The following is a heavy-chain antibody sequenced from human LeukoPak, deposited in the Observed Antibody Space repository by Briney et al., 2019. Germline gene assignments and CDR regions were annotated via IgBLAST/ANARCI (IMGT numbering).Heavy chain of an antibody. V-gene: IGHV1-69*05. CDR1: GGTFSSYA. CDR3: ARDKGWLRPFDY. D-gene: IGHD5-12*01. J-gene: IGHJ4*02. CDR2: IIPIFGTA. Sequence: GASVKVSCKASGGTFSSYAISWVRQAPGQGLEWMGGIIPIFGTANYAQKFQGRVTITTDESTSTAYMGLSSLRSEDTAVYYCARDKGWLRPFDYWGQGTLVTVSS.